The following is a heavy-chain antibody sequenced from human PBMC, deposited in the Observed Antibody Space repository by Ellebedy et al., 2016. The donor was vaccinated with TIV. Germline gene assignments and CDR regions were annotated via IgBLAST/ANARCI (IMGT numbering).Heavy chain of an antibody. CDR1: GLYFNSYS. D-gene: IGHD6-19*01. CDR2: VSFDGTKT. J-gene: IGHJ4*02. V-gene: IGHV3-30-3*01. Sequence: GESLKISXAASGLYFNSYSMNWVRQAPGKGLEWVATVSFDGTKTHYADSVKGRFTISRDNAKNTVYLQMKSLRAEDTAVYYWTRARREYASGWDTFDYWGQGTLVTVSS. CDR3: TRARREYASGWDTFDY.